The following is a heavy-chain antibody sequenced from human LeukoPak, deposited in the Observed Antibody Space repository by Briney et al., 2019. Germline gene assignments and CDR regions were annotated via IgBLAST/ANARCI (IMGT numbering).Heavy chain of an antibody. CDR2: ISGSGGST. V-gene: IGHV3-23*01. J-gene: IGHJ3*02. D-gene: IGHD3-3*01. Sequence: PVGSLRLSCAASGFTFSSYAMSWVRQAPGKGLEWVSAISGSGGSTYYADSVKGRFTISRDNSKNTLYLQMNSLRAEDTAVYYCAKQLRITIFGVVTHMPDAFDIWGQGTMVTVSS. CDR1: GFTFSSYA. CDR3: AKQLRITIFGVVTHMPDAFDI.